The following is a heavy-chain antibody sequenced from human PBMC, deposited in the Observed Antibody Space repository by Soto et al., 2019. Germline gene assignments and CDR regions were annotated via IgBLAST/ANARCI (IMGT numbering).Heavy chain of an antibody. J-gene: IGHJ4*02. CDR1: GFTFSSYA. CDR3: ARDQGGIGWYNGCDY. D-gene: IGHD6-19*01. Sequence: QVQLVESGGGVVQPGRSLRLSCAASGFTFSSYAMHWVRQPPGKGLEWVALISGDGSNKYYADSVKGRFTISRDNSKNTLYLQMNSLRAGDTAVYSCARDQGGIGWYNGCDYWGQGTLVTVSS. V-gene: IGHV3-30-3*01. CDR2: ISGDGSNK.